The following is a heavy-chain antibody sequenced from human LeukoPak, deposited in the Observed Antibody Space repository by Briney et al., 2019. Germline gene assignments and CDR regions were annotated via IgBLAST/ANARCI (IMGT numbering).Heavy chain of an antibody. CDR1: GGSISSYY. V-gene: IGHV4-59*01. CDR2: IYYSGST. Sequence: SETLSLTCTVSGGSISSYYWSWIRQPPGKGLEWIGYIYYSGSTNYNPSLKSRVTISVDTSKNQFSLKLSSVTAADTAVYYCARDFRRYSSSPNWFDPWGQGTLVTVSS. CDR3: ARDFRRYSSSPNWFDP. J-gene: IGHJ5*02. D-gene: IGHD6-6*01.